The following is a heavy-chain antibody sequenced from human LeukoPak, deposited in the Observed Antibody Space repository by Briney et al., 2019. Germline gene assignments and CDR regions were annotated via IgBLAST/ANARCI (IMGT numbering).Heavy chain of an antibody. D-gene: IGHD1-26*01. CDR2: INGSGGST. V-gene: IGHV3-23*01. Sequence: GGSLRLSCAASGFTFSSYAMSWVRQAPGKGLEWVSAINGSGGSTYYADSVKGRFTISRDNSKNTLYLQMNSLRAEDTAVYYCAKGCGSYLCLLDYWGQGTLVTVSS. CDR3: AKGCGSYLCLLDY. J-gene: IGHJ4*02. CDR1: GFTFSSYA.